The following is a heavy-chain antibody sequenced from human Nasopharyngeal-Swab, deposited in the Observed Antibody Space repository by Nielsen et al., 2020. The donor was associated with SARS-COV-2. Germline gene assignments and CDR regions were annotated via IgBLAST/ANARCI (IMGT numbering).Heavy chain of an antibody. D-gene: IGHD3-10*01. J-gene: IGHJ6*03. Sequence: GAALTICCGSSGFVFSSYSMNWVRQAPGKGLEWVSSISSSSYIYYADSVKGRFTISRDNAKNSLYLQMNSLRAEDTAVYYCARARRGVDYYMDVWGKGTTVTVSS. V-gene: IGHV3-21*01. CDR1: GFVFSSYS. CDR3: ARARRGVDYYMDV. CDR2: ISSSSYI.